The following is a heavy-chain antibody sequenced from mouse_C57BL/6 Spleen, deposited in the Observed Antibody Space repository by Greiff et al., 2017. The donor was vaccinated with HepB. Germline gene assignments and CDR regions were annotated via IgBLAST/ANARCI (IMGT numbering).Heavy chain of an antibody. J-gene: IGHJ2*01. V-gene: IGHV1-7*01. CDR1: GYTFTSYW. CDR2: INPSSGYT. D-gene: IGHD1-1*01. Sequence: VQLQQSGAELAKPGASVKLSCKASGYTFTSYWMHWVKQRPGQGLEWIGYINPSSGYTKYNQKFKDKATLTADKSSSTAYMELSSLTYEDSAVYYCARAITTVVATNYFDYWGQGTTLTVSS. CDR3: ARAITTVVATNYFDY.